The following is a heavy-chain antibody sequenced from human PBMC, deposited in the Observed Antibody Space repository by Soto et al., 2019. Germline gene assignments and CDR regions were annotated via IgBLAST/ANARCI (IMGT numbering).Heavy chain of an antibody. CDR3: VTVRIGTYYYFDS. Sequence: GGSLRLSCSASGFTFSTYTMHWVRQAPGKGLEYVSSIISNGGKTYYADSVKGRFSISRDNSKNTVYLQMSSLRAEDTAVYYCVTVRIGTYYYFDSWGQGILVTVSS. V-gene: IGHV3-64D*06. CDR1: GFTFSTYT. CDR2: IISNGGKT. J-gene: IGHJ4*02. D-gene: IGHD1-26*01.